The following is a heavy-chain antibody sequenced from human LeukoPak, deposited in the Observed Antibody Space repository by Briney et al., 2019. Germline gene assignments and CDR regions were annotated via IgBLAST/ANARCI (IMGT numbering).Heavy chain of an antibody. J-gene: IGHJ5*02. V-gene: IGHV1-8*01. Sequence: AASVKVSCKSSGYTFPSYDINWVRQATGQRLEWMGWMNPNSGNTGYAQKFQGRVTMTSNTSISTAYMELSSLRSEDRAVYYCVRVPLLARFRWFDPWGQGTLVTVSS. CDR3: VRVPLLARFRWFDP. CDR2: MNPNSGNT. CDR1: GYTFPSYD. D-gene: IGHD2-15*01.